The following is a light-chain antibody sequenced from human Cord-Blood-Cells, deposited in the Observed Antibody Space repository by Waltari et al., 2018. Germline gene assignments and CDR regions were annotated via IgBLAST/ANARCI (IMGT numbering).Light chain of an antibody. V-gene: IGLV1-47*01. Sequence: QSVLTQPPSASGTPGQRVTISCSGSSSTIGSNYVSWYQHLPGTAPKFLIYRNSQRPSGVPDRCSGSKSGPSASLASSGLRSEEEADYYWAAWDDSLSGHVVFSGGTKLTVL. CDR1: SSTIGSNY. CDR2: RNS. J-gene: IGLJ2*01. CDR3: AAWDDSLSGHVV.